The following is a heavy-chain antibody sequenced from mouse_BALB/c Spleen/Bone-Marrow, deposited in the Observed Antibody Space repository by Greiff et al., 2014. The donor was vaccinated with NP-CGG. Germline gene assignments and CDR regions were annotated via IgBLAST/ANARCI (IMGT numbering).Heavy chain of an antibody. V-gene: IGHV1-80*01. J-gene: IGHJ3*01. CDR3: ARTPWFAY. CDR1: GYAFSSYW. CDR2: IYPGDGDT. Sequence: VQRVESGAELVRPGSSVKISCKASGYAFSSYWMNWVRQRPGQGLEWIGQIYPGDGDTNYNGKFKGKATLTADRSSSTAYMLLSSLTSEDSAVYFCARTPWFAYWGQGTLVTVSA.